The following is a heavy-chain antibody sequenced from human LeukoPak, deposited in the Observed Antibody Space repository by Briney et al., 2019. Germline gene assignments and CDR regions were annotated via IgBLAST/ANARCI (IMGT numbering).Heavy chain of an antibody. D-gene: IGHD1-20*01. CDR3: AKDNWNYFDY. CDR2: IRYDGINK. V-gene: IGHV3-30*02. J-gene: IGHJ4*02. Sequence: GGSLRLSCAASGFTFSSYGMHWVRQAPGKGLEWVAIIRYDGINKYYVDSVKGRSTISRDTSKNTLYLQMNSLRAEDTAVYYCAKDNWNYFDYWGQGTLVTVSS. CDR1: GFTFSSYG.